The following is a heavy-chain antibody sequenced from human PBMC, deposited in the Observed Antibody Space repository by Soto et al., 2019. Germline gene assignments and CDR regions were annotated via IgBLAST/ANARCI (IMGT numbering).Heavy chain of an antibody. CDR3: ARGLFSSGWYSYFYP. Sequence: QVQLQQRGAGLLRPSETLSLTCAVSTESLRGYYWTWIRQSPGKGLEWIGEISQSGFTNYNPSLESRVTLSVDTSKSEFSLHLTSMTAADTALYYCARGLFSSGWYSYFYPWGQGTPVTVSS. CDR1: TESLRGYY. J-gene: IGHJ5*02. CDR2: ISQSGFT. D-gene: IGHD6-19*01. V-gene: IGHV4-34*01.